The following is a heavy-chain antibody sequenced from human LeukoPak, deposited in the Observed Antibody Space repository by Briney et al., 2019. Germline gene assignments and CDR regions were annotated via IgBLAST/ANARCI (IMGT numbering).Heavy chain of an antibody. CDR3: ARDKERYYGSGSLYYYYGMDV. J-gene: IGHJ6*02. V-gene: IGHV1-18*01. CDR1: GYTFTSYG. CDR2: ISAYNGNT. Sequence: ASVKVSCEASGYTFTSYGISWVRQAPGQGLEWMGWISAYNGNTNYAQKLQGRVTMTTDTSTSTAYMELRSLRSDDTAVYYCARDKERYYGSGSLYYYYGMDVWGQGTTVTVSS. D-gene: IGHD3-10*01.